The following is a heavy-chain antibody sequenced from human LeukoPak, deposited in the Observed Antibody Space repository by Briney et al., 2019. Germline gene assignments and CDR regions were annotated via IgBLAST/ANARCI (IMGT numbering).Heavy chain of an antibody. J-gene: IGHJ4*02. CDR2: IYHSGST. CDR1: GYSISSGYY. CDR3: ASLYSGYDLVSPSLNY. Sequence: SETLSLTCTVSGYSISSGYYWGWIRQPPGKGLEWIGSIYHSGSTYYNPSLKSRVTISVDTSKNQFSLKLSSVTAADTAVYYCASLYSGYDLVSPSLNYWGQGTLVTVSS. D-gene: IGHD5-12*01. V-gene: IGHV4-38-2*02.